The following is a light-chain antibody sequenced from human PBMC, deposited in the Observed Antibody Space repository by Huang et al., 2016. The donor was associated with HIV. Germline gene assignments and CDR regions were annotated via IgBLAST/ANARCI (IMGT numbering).Light chain of an antibody. J-gene: IGKJ2*01. CDR2: GAS. V-gene: IGKV3-20*01. Sequence: EIVLTQSPGTLSLSPGERATLSCRASQSVTSNYLAWYQQRPGQAPWLLIFGASSRATDIPDRFSGSGSGTDFNLTISSLQPEDSAVYYCQQYDSSPATFGQGTSLEI. CDR1: QSVTSNY. CDR3: QQYDSSPAT.